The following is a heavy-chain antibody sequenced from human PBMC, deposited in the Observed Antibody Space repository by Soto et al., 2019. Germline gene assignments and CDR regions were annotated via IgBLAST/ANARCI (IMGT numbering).Heavy chain of an antibody. V-gene: IGHV4-59*08. CDR2: IYYSGST. CDR1: GGSISSYY. CDR3: ARLSAITYYDILTGYSPRYFDY. J-gene: IGHJ4*02. Sequence: SETLSLTCTVSGGSISSYYWSWIRQPPGKGLEWIGYIYYSGSTNYNPSLKSRVTISVDTSKNQFSLKLSSVTAADTAVYYCARLSAITYYDILTGYSPRYFDYWGQGTLVTVSS. D-gene: IGHD3-9*01.